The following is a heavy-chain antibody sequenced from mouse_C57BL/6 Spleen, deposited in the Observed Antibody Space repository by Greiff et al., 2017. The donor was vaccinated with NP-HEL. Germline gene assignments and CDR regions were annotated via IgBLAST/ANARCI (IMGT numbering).Heavy chain of an antibody. CDR1: GYAFSSSW. V-gene: IGHV1-82*01. J-gene: IGHJ3*01. D-gene: IGHD1-1*01. CDR3: ARSDYGSSWFAY. CDR2: IYPGDGDT. Sequence: VQLQQSGPELVKPGASVKISCKASGYAFSSSWMNWVKQRPGKGLEWIGRIYPGDGDTNYNGKFKGKATLTADKSSSTAYMQLSSLTSEDSAVYFCARSDYGSSWFAYWGQGTLVTVSA.